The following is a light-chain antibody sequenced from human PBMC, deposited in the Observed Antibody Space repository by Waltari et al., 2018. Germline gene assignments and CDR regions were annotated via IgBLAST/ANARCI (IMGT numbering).Light chain of an antibody. CDR3: SSYTSSSTV. V-gene: IGLV2-14*01. CDR1: SSDVGYYNY. CDR2: EVS. Sequence: QSALTQPASVSGSPGQSIAISCTGTSSDVGYYNYVSWYQQHPGKAPKLMIYEVSNRPSGVSNRFSGSKSGNTASLTISGLQAEDEADYYCSSYTSSSTVFGTGTKVTVL. J-gene: IGLJ1*01.